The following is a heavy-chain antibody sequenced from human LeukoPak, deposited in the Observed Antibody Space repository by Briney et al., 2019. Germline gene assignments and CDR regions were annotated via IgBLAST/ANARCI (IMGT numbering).Heavy chain of an antibody. D-gene: IGHD6-13*01. CDR1: GGSISSYY. CDR3: ARGYKPAGGKDGAFDI. V-gene: IGHV4-59*12. J-gene: IGHJ3*02. Sequence: PSETLSLTCTVSGGSISSYYWSWIRQPPGKGLEWIAYIYYSGTTNYNPSLKSRVTMSVDTSKNQFSLKLSSVTAADTAVYYCARGYKPAGGKDGAFDIWGQGTMVTVYS. CDR2: IYYSGTT.